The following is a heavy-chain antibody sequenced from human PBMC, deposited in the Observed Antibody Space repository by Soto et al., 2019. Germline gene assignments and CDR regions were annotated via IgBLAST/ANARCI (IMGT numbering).Heavy chain of an antibody. CDR1: GFTFSSYG. J-gene: IGHJ4*02. CDR2: IWYDGSNK. V-gene: IGHV3-33*01. D-gene: IGHD4-17*01. CDR3: ARGAPTTRKYYFDY. Sequence: GGSLRLSCAASGFTFSSYGMHWVRQAPGKGLEWVAVIWYDGSNKYYADSVKGRFTISRDNSKNTPYLQMNSLRAEDTAVYYCARGAPTTRKYYFDYWGQGTLVTVSS.